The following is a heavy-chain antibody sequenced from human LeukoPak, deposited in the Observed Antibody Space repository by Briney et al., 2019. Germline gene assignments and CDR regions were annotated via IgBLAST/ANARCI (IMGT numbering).Heavy chain of an antibody. CDR1: GGSFSGYY. Sequence: PSETLSLTCAVYGGSFSGYYWSWIRQPPGKGLEWIGEINHSGSTNYNPSLKSRVTISVDTSKNQFSLKLSSVTAADTAVYYCARVRLRFLEWLGPYSLGGYFDYWGQGTLVTVSS. CDR2: INHSGST. J-gene: IGHJ4*02. V-gene: IGHV4-34*01. CDR3: ARVRLRFLEWLGPYSLGGYFDY. D-gene: IGHD3-3*01.